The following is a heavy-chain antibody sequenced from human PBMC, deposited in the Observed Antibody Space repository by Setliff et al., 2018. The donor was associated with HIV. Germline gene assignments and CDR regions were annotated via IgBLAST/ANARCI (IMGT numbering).Heavy chain of an antibody. CDR3: ARDGGPGSAWGDYSYYYTMDV. J-gene: IGHJ6*03. V-gene: IGHV1-2*02. CDR2: IDPITGDT. CDR1: GFPFTGNY. Sequence: ASVKVSCKTVGFPFTGNYLHWVRQAPGQGLEWMGWIDPITGDTKYAQKFQGRVTMTRDTSISTAYMELNSLRSEDTALYYCARDGGPGSAWGDYSYYYTMDVWGKGTTVTVSS. D-gene: IGHD6-19*01.